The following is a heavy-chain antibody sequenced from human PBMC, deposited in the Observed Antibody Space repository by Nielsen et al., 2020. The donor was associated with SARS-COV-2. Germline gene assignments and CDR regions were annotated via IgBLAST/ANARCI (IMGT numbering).Heavy chain of an antibody. CDR3: AKDPIAGVAMIGQPVVPHYYYYGMDV. Sequence: GESLKISCSASGFTFSSYAMHWVRQAPGKGLEYVSAISSNGGSTYYADSVKGRFTISRDNSKNTLYLQMNSLRAEDTAVYYCAKDPIAGVAMIGQPVVPHYYYYGMDVWGQGTTVTVSS. V-gene: IGHV3-64*04. CDR2: ISSNGGST. CDR1: GFTFSSYA. J-gene: IGHJ6*02. D-gene: IGHD3-22*01.